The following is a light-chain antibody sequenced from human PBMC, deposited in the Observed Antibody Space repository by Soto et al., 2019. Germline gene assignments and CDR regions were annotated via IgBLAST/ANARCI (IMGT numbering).Light chain of an antibody. CDR2: DAS. J-gene: IGKJ1*01. V-gene: IGKV3-11*01. CDR1: QGVSSY. Sequence: EIVLTQSPATPSLSPGERATLSCRASQGVSSYLNWDQKKPGQAPGLLNYDASNSATGIPAKISGSGYRTNFTLTISSLEAEDFSVYHCQQHRNWPWTFGQGAKGDIK. CDR3: QQHRNWPWT.